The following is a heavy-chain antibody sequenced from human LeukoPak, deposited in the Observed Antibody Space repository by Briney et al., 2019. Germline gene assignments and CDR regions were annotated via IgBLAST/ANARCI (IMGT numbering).Heavy chain of an antibody. CDR3: ARGRQNGDDSIGYYGF. CDR1: GGTFSSYA. CDR2: IIPIFGTA. V-gene: IGHV1-69*01. J-gene: IGHJ4*02. Sequence: SVKVSCKASGGTFSSYAISWVRQAPGQGLEWMGGIIPIFGTANYAQKFQGRVTITADESTSTAYMELSRLRSEDTAVYYCARGRQNGDDSIGYYGFWGQGTLVTVSS. D-gene: IGHD3-22*01.